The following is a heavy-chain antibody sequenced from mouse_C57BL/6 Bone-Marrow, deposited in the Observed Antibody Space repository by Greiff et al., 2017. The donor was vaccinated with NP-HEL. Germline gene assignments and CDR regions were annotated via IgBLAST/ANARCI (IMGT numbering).Heavy chain of an antibody. V-gene: IGHV1-54*01. D-gene: IGHD1-1*01. Sequence: VQRVESGAELVRPGTSVKVSCKASGYAFTNYLIEWVKQRPGQGLEWIGVINPGSGGTNYNEKFKGKATLTADKSSSTAYMQLSSLTSEDSAVYFCARHTTVVATRYFDVWGTGTTVTVSS. CDR2: INPGSGGT. CDR1: GYAFTNYL. J-gene: IGHJ1*03. CDR3: ARHTTVVATRYFDV.